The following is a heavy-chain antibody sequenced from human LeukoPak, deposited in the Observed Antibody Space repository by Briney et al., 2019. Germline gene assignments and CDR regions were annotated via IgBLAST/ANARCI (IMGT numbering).Heavy chain of an antibody. J-gene: IGHJ3*02. CDR1: GGSISSSSYY. CDR3: ARWDNWNDNGAFDI. V-gene: IGHV4-39*07. Sequence: SETLSLTCTVSGGSISSSSYYWGWIRQPPGKGLEWIGSIYYSGSTYYNPSLKSRVTLSVDTSKNQFSLKLSSVTAADTAVYYCARWDNWNDNGAFDIWGQGTMVTVSS. D-gene: IGHD1-20*01. CDR2: IYYSGST.